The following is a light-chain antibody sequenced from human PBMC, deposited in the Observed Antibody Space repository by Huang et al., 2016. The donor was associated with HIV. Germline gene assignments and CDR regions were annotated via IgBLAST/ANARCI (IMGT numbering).Light chain of an antibody. J-gene: IGKJ2*01. CDR3: QQYDNLHT. CDR2: DAS. V-gene: IGKV1-33*01. CDR1: QDISNY. Sequence: DIQMTQSPSSLSASVGDRVTITCQASQDISNYLNWYQQKPGKAPKCLIYDASNLETVVPSRFSGSRSGTHFTFTINNLQPEDIATYYCQQYDNLHTFGQGTKLEIK.